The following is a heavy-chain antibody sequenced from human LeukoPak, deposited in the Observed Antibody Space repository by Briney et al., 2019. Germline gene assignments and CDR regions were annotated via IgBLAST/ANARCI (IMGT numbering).Heavy chain of an antibody. V-gene: IGHV1-2*02. CDR3: ARVYNDFWSGYYS. D-gene: IGHD3-3*01. J-gene: IGHJ4*02. CDR2: INPNSGGT. CDR1: GSTFSGYY. Sequence: GASVKVSCKASGSTFSGYYMHWVRQAPGQGLEWMGWINPNSGGTNYARKFQGRVTMTRDTSISTAYMELSRLRSDDTAVYYCARVYNDFWSGYYSWGQGTLVTVSS.